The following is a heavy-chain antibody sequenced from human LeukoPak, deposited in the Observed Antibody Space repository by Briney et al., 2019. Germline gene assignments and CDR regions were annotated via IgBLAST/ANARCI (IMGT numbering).Heavy chain of an antibody. CDR2: ISGSGGST. CDR3: AKGSIRHFDY. Sequence: GGSLRPSCAASGFTFSSNAMSWVRQAPGKGLEWVSAISGSGGSTYYADSVKGRFTISRDNSKNTLYLQMNSLRAEDTAVYYCAKGSIRHFDYWGQGTLVTVSS. CDR1: GFTFSSNA. J-gene: IGHJ4*02. V-gene: IGHV3-23*01. D-gene: IGHD3-3*02.